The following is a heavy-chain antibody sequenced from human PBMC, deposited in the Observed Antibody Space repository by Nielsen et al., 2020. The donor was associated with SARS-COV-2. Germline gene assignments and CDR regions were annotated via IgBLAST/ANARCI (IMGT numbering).Heavy chain of an antibody. CDR1: GFTFSDYY. V-gene: IGHV3-11*01. CDR2: ISSSGSTI. J-gene: IGHJ5*02. D-gene: IGHD4-11*01. Sequence: GGSLRLSCAASGFTFSDYYMSWIRQAPGKGLEWVSYISSSGSTIYYADSVKGRFTISRDNAKNSLYLQMSSLRSEDTAVYYCARGLQLFPGHHWFDPWGQGTLVTVSS. CDR3: ARGLQLFPGHHWFDP.